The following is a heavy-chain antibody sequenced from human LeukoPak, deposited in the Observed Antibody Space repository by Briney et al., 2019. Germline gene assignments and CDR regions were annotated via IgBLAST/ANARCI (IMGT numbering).Heavy chain of an antibody. CDR3: ARNPSPLGAFYYGSRSYFYY. Sequence: PGGSLRLSCAASGFTFSSYEMNWVRQAPGKGLEWVSFISSSGTTIYYADSVKGLFTISRDNAKNSLYLQMNSLRAEDTAVYYCARNPSPLGAFYYGSRSYFYYWGQGTLVTVSS. V-gene: IGHV3-48*03. J-gene: IGHJ4*02. D-gene: IGHD3-10*01. CDR2: ISSSGTTI. CDR1: GFTFSSYE.